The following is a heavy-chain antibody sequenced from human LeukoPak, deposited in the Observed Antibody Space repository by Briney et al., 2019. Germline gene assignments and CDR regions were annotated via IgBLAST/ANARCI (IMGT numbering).Heavy chain of an antibody. CDR2: IIPIFGTA. D-gene: IGHD3-9*01. CDR3: ARERGSTGYYKPYYFDY. J-gene: IGHJ4*02. CDR1: GYTFTSYD. V-gene: IGHV1-69*13. Sequence: SVKVSCKASGYTFTSYDINWVRQATGQGLEWMGGIIPIFGTANYAQKFQGRVTITADESTSTAYMELSSLRSEDTAVYYCARERGSTGYYKPYYFDYWGQGTLVTVSS.